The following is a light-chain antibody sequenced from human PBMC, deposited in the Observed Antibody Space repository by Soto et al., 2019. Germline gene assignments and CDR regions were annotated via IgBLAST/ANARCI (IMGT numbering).Light chain of an antibody. CDR2: QVS. J-gene: IGKJ2*01. CDR3: MQGTHWPPYT. CDR1: QSLAYVDGNTY. V-gene: IGKV2-30*01. Sequence: DVVMTQSPLSLPVTLGQPASISCRSSQSLAYVDGNTYLNWFQQRPGQSPRRLIYQVSNRDSGVPDRFSGSGSGTDFTLNSSRVEADDVGVYYCMQGTHWPPYTFGQGTKLEIK.